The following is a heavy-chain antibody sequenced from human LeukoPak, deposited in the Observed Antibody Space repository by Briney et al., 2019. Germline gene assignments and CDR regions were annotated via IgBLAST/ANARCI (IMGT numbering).Heavy chain of an antibody. D-gene: IGHD5-12*01. V-gene: IGHV3-43D*03. CDR1: GFTFDDYA. CDR3: ARDSRYADYYYYYMDV. Sequence: PGGSLRLSCAASGFTFDDYAMHWVRQAPGKGLEWASLISFDGIITYYADSVKGRFTISRDNIKNSLYLQMNSLRAEDTAVYYCARDSRYADYYYYYMDVWGKGTTVTVSS. CDR2: ISFDGIIT. J-gene: IGHJ6*03.